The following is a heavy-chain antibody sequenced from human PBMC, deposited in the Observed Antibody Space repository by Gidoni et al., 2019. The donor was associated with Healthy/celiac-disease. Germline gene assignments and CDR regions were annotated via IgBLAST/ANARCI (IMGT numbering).Heavy chain of an antibody. CDR3: ARGDWGSNWFDP. D-gene: IGHD7-27*01. J-gene: IGHJ5*02. CDR2: IYTSGST. V-gene: IGHV4-61*02. CDR1: GGSISSGSYY. Sequence: QVQLQESGPGLVKPSQTLSLTCTVSGGSISSGSYYWSWIRQPAGKGLEWIGRIYTSGSTNYTPSLKSRVTISVDTSKNQFSLKLSSVTAADTAVYYCARGDWGSNWFDPWGQGTLVTVSS.